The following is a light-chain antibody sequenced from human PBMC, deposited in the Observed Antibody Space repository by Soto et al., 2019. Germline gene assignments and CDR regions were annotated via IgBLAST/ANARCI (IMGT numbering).Light chain of an antibody. CDR3: SSYTSSTTDV. J-gene: IGLJ1*01. V-gene: IGLV2-14*01. Sequence: QSVLTQPASVSGSPGQSITISCTGTSSDVGGYNYVSWYQQLPGKAPKLILYDVNNRPSGVSDRFSGFKSGNTASLTISGLQVEDEADYYCSSYTSSTTDVFGTGTKVTVL. CDR1: SSDVGGYNY. CDR2: DVN.